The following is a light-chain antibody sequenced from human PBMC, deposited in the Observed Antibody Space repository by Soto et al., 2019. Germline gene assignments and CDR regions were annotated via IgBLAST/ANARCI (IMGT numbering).Light chain of an antibody. Sequence: DIVFTQSPGTLSLSPGERATLSCRASQSVSSYLAWYQQKPGQAPRLLIYDASTRATGIPARVSGRGAWTDCTRTITSLEPEDFEVDYCQQRSNWTPTFGQGTKVDIK. CDR1: QSVSSY. CDR3: QQRSNWTPT. CDR2: DAS. J-gene: IGKJ1*01. V-gene: IGKV3-11*01.